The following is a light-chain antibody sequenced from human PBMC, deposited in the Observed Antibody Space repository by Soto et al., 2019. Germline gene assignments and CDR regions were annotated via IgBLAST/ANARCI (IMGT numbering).Light chain of an antibody. Sequence: IVLTQSPGTLSLSPGERATLSCRASQSVSSSYLAWYQQEPGQAPRLLIYGASSRAAGIPDRFSGSGSGTDFTLTISRLEPEDFAVYYCQQHGSSPLTFGGGTKVDIK. J-gene: IGKJ4*01. CDR1: QSVSSSY. V-gene: IGKV3-20*01. CDR3: QQHGSSPLT. CDR2: GAS.